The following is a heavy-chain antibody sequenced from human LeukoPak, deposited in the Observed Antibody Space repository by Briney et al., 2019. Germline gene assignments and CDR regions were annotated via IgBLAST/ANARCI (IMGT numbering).Heavy chain of an antibody. V-gene: IGHV4-59*01. J-gene: IGHJ4*02. Sequence: SETLSLTCAVYGGSFSGYYWSWIRQPPGKGLEWIGYIYYSGSTNYNPSLKSRVTISVDTSKNQFSLKLSSVIAADTAVYYCARGDSQWLALDYWGQGTLVTVSS. CDR1: GGSFSGYY. D-gene: IGHD6-19*01. CDR3: ARGDSQWLALDY. CDR2: IYYSGST.